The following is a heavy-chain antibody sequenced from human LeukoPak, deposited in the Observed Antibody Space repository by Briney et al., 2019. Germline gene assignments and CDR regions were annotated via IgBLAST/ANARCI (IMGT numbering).Heavy chain of an antibody. Sequence: ASVKVSCKSSGYTFTSYGFSWVRQAPGQGLEWMVWISAYDGNTNYAQKLQGRVTMTTDTSTSTVYMELTSLRSDDTAVYYCARMGDYHLVSFFDYWGQGTLVTVSS. D-gene: IGHD4/OR15-4a*01. CDR1: GYTFTSYG. CDR3: ARMGDYHLVSFFDY. CDR2: ISAYDGNT. J-gene: IGHJ4*02. V-gene: IGHV1-18*01.